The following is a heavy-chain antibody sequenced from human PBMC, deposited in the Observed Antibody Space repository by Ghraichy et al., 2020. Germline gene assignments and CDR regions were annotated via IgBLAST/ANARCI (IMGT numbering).Heavy chain of an antibody. J-gene: IGHJ3*02. D-gene: IGHD3-22*01. Sequence: GESQNISCAASGFTFSSYSMNWVRQAPGKGLEWVSSISSSSSYIYYADSVKGRFTISRDNAKNSLYLQMNSLRAEDTAVYYCARKGEPVVVHDAFDIWGQGTMVTVSS. CDR1: GFTFSSYS. CDR2: ISSSSSYI. V-gene: IGHV3-21*01. CDR3: ARKGEPVVVHDAFDI.